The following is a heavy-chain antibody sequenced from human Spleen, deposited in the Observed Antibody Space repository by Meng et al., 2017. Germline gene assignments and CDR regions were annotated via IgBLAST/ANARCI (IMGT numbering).Heavy chain of an antibody. CDR3: ATGAAAADH. Sequence: GESLKISCAASRFRVTDAWMSWVRQAPGKGLEWVGRINSNRDGGTTDYAAPVKGRFTISRDDSKNTLDLQMDSLLTEDTAVYFCATGAAAADHWGQGTLVTVSS. CDR2: INSNRDGGTT. CDR1: RFRVTDAW. D-gene: IGHD6-13*01. V-gene: IGHV3-15*01. J-gene: IGHJ4*02.